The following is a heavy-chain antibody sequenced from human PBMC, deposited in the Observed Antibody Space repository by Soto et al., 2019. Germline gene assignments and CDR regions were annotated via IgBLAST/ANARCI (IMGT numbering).Heavy chain of an antibody. CDR2: VYPGDSET. D-gene: IGHD6-13*01. CDR1: GYTFANYW. CDR3: ARSPRSSPYFDY. Sequence: GESLKISCESSGYTFANYWIGWVRQVPGKGLEWMGIVYPGDSETRYSPSFHGKVTISADRSINTAYLQWNSLEASDTAFYFCARSPRSSPYFDYWGQGALVTVSS. V-gene: IGHV5-51*01. J-gene: IGHJ4*02.